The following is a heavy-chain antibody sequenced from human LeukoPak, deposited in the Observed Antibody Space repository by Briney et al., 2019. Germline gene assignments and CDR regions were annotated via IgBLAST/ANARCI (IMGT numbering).Heavy chain of an antibody. CDR2: ISSSSSYI. V-gene: IGHV3-21*01. J-gene: IGHJ1*01. CDR3: ARDWPTIAAAGTIPEYFQH. D-gene: IGHD6-13*01. Sequence: PGGSLRLSCAASGFTFSSYSMNWVRRAPGKGVEGVSSISSSSSYIYYADSVKGRFTTSRDNAKNSLYLQMNSLRAEDTAVYYCARDWPTIAAAGTIPEYFQHWGQGTLVTVSS. CDR1: GFTFSSYS.